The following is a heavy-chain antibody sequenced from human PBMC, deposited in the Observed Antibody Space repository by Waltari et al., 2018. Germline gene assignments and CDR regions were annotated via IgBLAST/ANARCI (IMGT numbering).Heavy chain of an antibody. CDR2: IIPIFGTA. J-gene: IGHJ6*03. CDR1: GGTLSSYA. V-gene: IGHV1-69*01. D-gene: IGHD6-6*01. Sequence: QVQLVQSGAEVKKPGSSVKVSCKASGGTLSSYAISWVRQAAGQGLEWMGGIIPIFGTANYAQKFQGRVTITADESTSTAYMELSSLRSEDTAVYYCARAEYSSSLYYYYYMDVWGKGTTVTVSS. CDR3: ARAEYSSSLYYYYYMDV.